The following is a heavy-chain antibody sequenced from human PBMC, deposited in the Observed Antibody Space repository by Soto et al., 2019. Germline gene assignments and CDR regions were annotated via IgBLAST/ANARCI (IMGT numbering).Heavy chain of an antibody. J-gene: IGHJ4*02. CDR3: ARDSLAFFDS. CDR2: IYSSGST. CDR1: DGSVSSGHYY. Sequence: SETLSLTCTVSDGSVSSGHYYWTWIRQPPGKGLEWIGYIYSSGSTLYNPSLKSRVIISVDTSMNQFSLKLSSVTAADTAVYYCARDSLAFFDSWGQGNL. V-gene: IGHV4-61*01. D-gene: IGHD5-12*01.